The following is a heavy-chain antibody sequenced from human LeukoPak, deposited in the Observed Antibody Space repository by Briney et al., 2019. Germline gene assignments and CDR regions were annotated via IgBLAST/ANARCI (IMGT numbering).Heavy chain of an antibody. Sequence: PGGSLRLSCAASGFTLSVYSINWVRQAPGKGLEWLSYISHSGTIYYADSVKGRFTISRDDANDSLFLQMNSLRAEDTAVYYCARVTYYYDSNVYYEEYFQNWGQGTLVTVSS. CDR2: ISHSGTI. D-gene: IGHD3-22*01. J-gene: IGHJ1*01. CDR3: ARVTYYYDSNVYYEEYFQN. V-gene: IGHV3-69-1*01. CDR1: GFTLSVYS.